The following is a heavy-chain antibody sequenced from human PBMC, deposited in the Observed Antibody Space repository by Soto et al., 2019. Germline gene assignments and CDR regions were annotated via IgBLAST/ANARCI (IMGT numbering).Heavy chain of an antibody. J-gene: IGHJ6*02. V-gene: IGHV1-46*03. CDR3: ARGGEIQLWSYYYYYGMDV. D-gene: IGHD5-18*01. CDR1: GYTFTSYY. Sequence: QVQLVQSGAEVKKPGASVKVSCKASGYTFTSYYMHWVRQAPGQGLEWMGIINPSGGSTSYAQKFQGRVTMTRDTSTSTVYMELSSLRSEDTAVHYCARGGEIQLWSYYYYYGMDVWGQGTTVTVSS. CDR2: INPSGGST.